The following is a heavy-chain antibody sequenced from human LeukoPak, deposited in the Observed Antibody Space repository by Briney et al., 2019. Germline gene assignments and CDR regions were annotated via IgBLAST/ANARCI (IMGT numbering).Heavy chain of an antibody. CDR1: GGSISSYY. J-gene: IGHJ4*02. V-gene: IGHV4-59*01. Sequence: PSETLSLTCTVSGGSISSYYWSWIRQPPGKGLEWIGYIYYSGSTNYNPSLKSRVTISVDTSKNQFSLKLGSVTAADTAVYYCAREGEYCSSTSCYFDYWGQGTLVTVSS. D-gene: IGHD2-2*01. CDR3: AREGEYCSSTSCYFDY. CDR2: IYYSGST.